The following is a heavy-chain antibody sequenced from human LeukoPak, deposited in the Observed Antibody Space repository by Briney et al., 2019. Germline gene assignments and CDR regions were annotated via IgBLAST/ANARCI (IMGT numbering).Heavy chain of an antibody. CDR3: ARGGYYDSSGWVNWFDP. J-gene: IGHJ5*02. D-gene: IGHD3-22*01. CDR1: GGSISSGSYY. V-gene: IGHV4-61*02. CDR2: IYTSGST. Sequence: SETLSLTCTVSGGSISSGSYYWSWIRQPAGKGLGWIGRIYTSGSTNYNPSLKSRVTISVDTSKNQFSLKLSSVTAADTAVYYCARGGYYDSSGWVNWFDPWGQGTLVTVSS.